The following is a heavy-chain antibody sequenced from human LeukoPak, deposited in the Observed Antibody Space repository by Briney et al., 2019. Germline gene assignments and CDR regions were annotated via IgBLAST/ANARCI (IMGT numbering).Heavy chain of an antibody. Sequence: GGSLRLSCAASGFTFSSYAMSWVRQAPGKGLEWASAISGSGGSTYYADSVKGRFTISRDNSKNTLYLQMNSLRAEDTAVYYCAKDSSQMGIAAAGTGAFDIWGQGTMVTVSS. J-gene: IGHJ3*02. CDR1: GFTFSSYA. CDR3: AKDSSQMGIAAAGTGAFDI. CDR2: ISGSGGST. V-gene: IGHV3-23*01. D-gene: IGHD6-13*01.